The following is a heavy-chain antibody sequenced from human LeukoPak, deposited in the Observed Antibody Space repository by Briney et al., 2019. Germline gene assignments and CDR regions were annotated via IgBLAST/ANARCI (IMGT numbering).Heavy chain of an antibody. CDR2: IKQDGAEK. V-gene: IGHV3-7*01. J-gene: IGHJ4*02. Sequence: GGSLRLSCAASGFRFGDYWMTWARHIPGKGLEWAANIKQDGAEKHYAESVEGRFIISRDNAKNSLYLEMDSLKVEDTAVYYCARVGAWDLQRVFEYWGQGTLVTVSS. D-gene: IGHD1-26*01. CDR3: ARVGAWDLQRVFEY. CDR1: GFRFGDYW.